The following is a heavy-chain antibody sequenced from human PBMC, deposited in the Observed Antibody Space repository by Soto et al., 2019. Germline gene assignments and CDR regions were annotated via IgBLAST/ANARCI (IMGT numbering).Heavy chain of an antibody. D-gene: IGHD6-19*01. Sequence: GESLKISCAASGFTFGNYWMHWVRQAPGKGLVWVSRISDYGRINYADSVKDRFIISRDDARSELYLQLNDLRVEDTATYYCAKEGYDSGWYWDSWGQGALVTVSS. V-gene: IGHV3-74*01. CDR1: GFTFGNYW. J-gene: IGHJ4*02. CDR3: AKEGYDSGWYWDS. CDR2: ISDYGRI.